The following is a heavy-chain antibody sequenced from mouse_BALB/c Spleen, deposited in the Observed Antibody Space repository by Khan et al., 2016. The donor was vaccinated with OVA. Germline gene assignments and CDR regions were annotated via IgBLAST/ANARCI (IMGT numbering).Heavy chain of an antibody. CDR2: ISSDGDYT. V-gene: IGHV5-6*01. D-gene: IGHD4-1*01. J-gene: IGHJ3*01. CDR1: GFTFSSYS. Sequence: EVKLVESGGDLVKPGGSLKLSCAASGFTFSSYSMSWVSQTPDKRMEWVATISSDGDYTYYPDSVKGRFTISRDNAKNTLYLQMSSLKCEDTAMYYCASHLTGSFAYWGQGTLVTVSA. CDR3: ASHLTGSFAY.